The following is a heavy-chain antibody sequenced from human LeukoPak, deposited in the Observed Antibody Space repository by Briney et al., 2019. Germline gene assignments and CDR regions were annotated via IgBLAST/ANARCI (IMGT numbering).Heavy chain of an antibody. J-gene: IGHJ4*02. D-gene: IGHD6-19*01. Sequence: PGGSLGLSCAASGFTFSSYWMNWVRQAPGKGLVCVSHIHSDGSGANYADSVKGRFTISRDNAKNTLYLQMDSLRAEDTAVYYCARAAYNSGPDYWGQGTLVTVSS. CDR3: ARAAYNSGPDY. CDR1: GFTFSSYW. CDR2: IHSDGSGA. V-gene: IGHV3-74*01.